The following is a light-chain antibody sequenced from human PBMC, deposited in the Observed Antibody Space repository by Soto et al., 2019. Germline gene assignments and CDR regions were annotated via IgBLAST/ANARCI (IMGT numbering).Light chain of an antibody. J-gene: IGKJ5*01. CDR3: QQFNSRVT. V-gene: IGKV1-13*02. Sequence: AIQLTQSPSFLSASVGDRVTITCRASQGISSALAWYQQKPGKAPKLLIYDASSLESGVPSRFSGSGSGTDFTLTISSLQPEDFATYYCQQFNSRVTFGQGTRLEIK. CDR2: DAS. CDR1: QGISSA.